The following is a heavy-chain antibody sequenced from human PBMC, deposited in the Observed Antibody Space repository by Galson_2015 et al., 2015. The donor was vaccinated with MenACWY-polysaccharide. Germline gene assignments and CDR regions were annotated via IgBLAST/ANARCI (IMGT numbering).Heavy chain of an antibody. D-gene: IGHD6-19*01. CDR3: ATSVSVTGPQVARYYYYAMDV. CDR2: IKTKTNGGTT. Sequence: SLRLSCAASGFTFNDAWMSWVRQAPGKGLEWVGRIKTKTNGGTTEYAAPVKGRFTISRDDSKNTVYLQMNNLRPEDTAVYYCATSVSVTGPQVARYYYYAMDVWGQGTTVTVSS. CDR1: GFTFNDAW. J-gene: IGHJ6*02. V-gene: IGHV3-15*05.